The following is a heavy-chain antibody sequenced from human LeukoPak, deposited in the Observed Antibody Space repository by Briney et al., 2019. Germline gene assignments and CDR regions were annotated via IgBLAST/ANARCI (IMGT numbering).Heavy chain of an antibody. J-gene: IGHJ4*02. CDR2: ISDTSSYI. V-gene: IGHV3-21*01. D-gene: IGHD2-21*01. Sequence: GGSLRLSCAASGFTFSNYHINWIRQAPGKGLEWVSSISDTSSYIYYADSVKGRFTITRDNAKNSLYLQMNSLRAEDTAVYYCARGLCGGDCYDYWGQGTLVTVSS. CDR1: GFTFSNYH. CDR3: ARGLCGGDCYDY.